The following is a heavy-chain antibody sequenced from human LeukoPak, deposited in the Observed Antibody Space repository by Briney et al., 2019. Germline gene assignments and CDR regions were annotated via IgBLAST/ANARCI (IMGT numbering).Heavy chain of an antibody. D-gene: IGHD5-18*01. CDR1: GGSISSHY. CDR3: ARYGPWDTYGYYFDS. CDR2: MYISMST. J-gene: IGHJ4*02. Sequence: SETLSLTCTVSGGSISSHYWSWIRQPAGKGLEWIGRMYISMSTHYNPSLKSRVTMSLDTSKNQFSLKMTSVTAADTAVYYCARYGPWDTYGYYFDSWGQGILVTVSP. V-gene: IGHV4-4*07.